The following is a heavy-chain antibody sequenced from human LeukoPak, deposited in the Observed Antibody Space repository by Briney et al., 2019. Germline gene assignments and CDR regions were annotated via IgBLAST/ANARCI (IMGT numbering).Heavy chain of an antibody. CDR1: GGTFSSYA. CDR2: IIPILGIA. D-gene: IGHD2-2*01. J-gene: IGHJ3*02. V-gene: IGHV1-69*04. CDR3: ARAIHMPPDAFDI. Sequence: SVKVSCKASGGTFSSYAISWVRQAPGQGLEWMGRIIPILGIANYAQKLQGRVTMTTDTSTSTAYMELRSLRSDDTAVYYCARAIHMPPDAFDIWGQGTMVTVSS.